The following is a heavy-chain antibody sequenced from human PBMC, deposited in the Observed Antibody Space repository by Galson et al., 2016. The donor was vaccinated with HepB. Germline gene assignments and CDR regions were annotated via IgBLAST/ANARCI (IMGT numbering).Heavy chain of an antibody. V-gene: IGHV3-23*01. CDR1: GFSFNSYD. CDR2: ISANGEAA. Sequence: SLRLSCAASGFSFNSYDMNWFRQAPGKGLEWVSIISANGEAAYYTDSVQGRFSISRDNAENTLYLQMNSLRAEDTAVYFCAANKRQRVSDYEDYWGQGILVSVSS. J-gene: IGHJ4*02. D-gene: IGHD6-25*01. CDR3: AANKRQRVSDYEDY.